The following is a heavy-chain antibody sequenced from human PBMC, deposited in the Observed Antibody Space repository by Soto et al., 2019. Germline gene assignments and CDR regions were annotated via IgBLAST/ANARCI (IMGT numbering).Heavy chain of an antibody. CDR3: AKDFRDCSSTSCYIYFQH. V-gene: IGHV3-23*01. D-gene: IGHD2-2*02. CDR2: ISGSGGST. CDR1: GFTFSSYA. Sequence: GGSLRLSCAASGFTFSSYAMSWVRQAPGKGLEWVSAISGSGGSTYYADSVKGRFTISRDNSKNTLYLQMNSLRAEDTAVYYCAKDFRDCSSTSCYIYFQHWGQGTLVTVSS. J-gene: IGHJ1*01.